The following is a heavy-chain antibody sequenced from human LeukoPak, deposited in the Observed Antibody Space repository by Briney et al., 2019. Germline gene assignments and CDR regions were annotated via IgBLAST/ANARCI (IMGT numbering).Heavy chain of an antibody. CDR1: GYTFTSYY. Sequence: ASVKVSCKASGYTFTSYYIHWVRQAPGQGLEWMGIVNPSGDSTSYAQKFQGRVTMTRDTSTSTVYMELSSLRSEDTAVYFCARWLVGYFDSRGYYYGDYFDYWGQGTLVTVSS. V-gene: IGHV1-46*01. CDR2: VNPSGDST. CDR3: ARWLVGYFDSRGYYYGDYFDY. J-gene: IGHJ4*02. D-gene: IGHD3-22*01.